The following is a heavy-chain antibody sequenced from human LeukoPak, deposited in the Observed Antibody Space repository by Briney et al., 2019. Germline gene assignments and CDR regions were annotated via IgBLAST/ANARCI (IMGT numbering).Heavy chain of an antibody. D-gene: IGHD2-2*01. J-gene: IGHJ4*02. V-gene: IGHV3-21*01. CDR3: ARDDRYCSSTSCYATYFDY. Sequence: GGSLRLSCVASGFDLSTYTMNWVRQAPGKGLEWVSSINSNSHYIYYADSVKGRFNISRDNAQNSLFLQMNSLRVEDTAVYYCARDDRYCSSTSCYATYFDYWGQGTLVTVSS. CDR1: GFDLSTYT. CDR2: INSNSHYI.